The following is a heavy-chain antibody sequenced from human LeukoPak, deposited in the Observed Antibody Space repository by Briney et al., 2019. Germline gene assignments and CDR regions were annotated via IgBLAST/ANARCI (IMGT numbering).Heavy chain of an antibody. CDR2: INHSGST. V-gene: IGHV4-34*01. J-gene: IGHJ4*02. CDR3: ARGGQVYYFDF. CDR1: GGSFSGYY. Sequence: PSETLSLTCAVYGGSFSGYYWSWIRQPPGKGLEWIGEINHSGSTNYNPSLKSRVTISVDTSKNQFSLKLSSVTAADTAVYYCARGGQVYYFDFWGQGTLVTVSS.